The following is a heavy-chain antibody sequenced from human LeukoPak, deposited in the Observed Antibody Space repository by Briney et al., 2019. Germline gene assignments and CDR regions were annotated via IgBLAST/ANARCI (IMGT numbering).Heavy chain of an antibody. D-gene: IGHD3-3*01. CDR2: IYYSGNT. Sequence: PSETLSLTCTVSGGSISGYYWSWIRQPPGKGLEWIGYIYYSGNTSYNPSLKSRVTISVDTSKNQFSLKLSSVTAADTAVYYCAREVWYDFWSGRRYYYYMDVWGKGTTVTVSS. CDR1: GGSISGYY. CDR3: AREVWYDFWSGRRYYYYMDV. V-gene: IGHV4-59*12. J-gene: IGHJ6*03.